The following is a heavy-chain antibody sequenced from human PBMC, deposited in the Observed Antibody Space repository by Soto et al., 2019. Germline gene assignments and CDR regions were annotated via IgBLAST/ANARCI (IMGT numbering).Heavy chain of an antibody. CDR2: IYYSGST. V-gene: IGHV4-39*01. D-gene: IGHD3-22*01. CDR3: ARHNVHYYDSSGTLDY. J-gene: IGHJ4*02. CDR1: GGYISSSSYY. Sequence: SETLSLTCTVSGGYISSSSYYWGWIRQPPGKGLEWIGSIYYSGSTYYNPSLKSRVTISVDTSKNQFSLKLSSVTAADTAVYYCARHNVHYYDSSGTLDYWGQGTLVTVSS.